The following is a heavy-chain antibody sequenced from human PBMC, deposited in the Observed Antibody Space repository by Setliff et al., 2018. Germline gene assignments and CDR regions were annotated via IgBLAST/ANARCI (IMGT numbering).Heavy chain of an antibody. J-gene: IGHJ5*02. D-gene: IGHD3-3*01. CDR1: GFTFSSYW. Sequence: GGSLRLSCAASGFTFSSYWMTWVRQAPGKGLEWVANIKQDGGKTYYVDSVKGRFSISRDNAKNSLSLQMNDLRAEDTSVYYCGRDVFDFRTGQGGPWGQGTRVTSPQ. CDR2: IKQDGGKT. CDR3: GRDVFDFRTGQGGP. V-gene: IGHV3-7*01.